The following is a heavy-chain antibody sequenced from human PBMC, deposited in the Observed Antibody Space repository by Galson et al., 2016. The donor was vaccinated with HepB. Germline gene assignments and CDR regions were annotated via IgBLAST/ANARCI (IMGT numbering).Heavy chain of an antibody. Sequence: LVKPTQTLPLTCTFSGFSLSTSGVGVGWIRQPPGRALEWLALIFWNDDKRYSPTLKSRLTITKDTSKNHVVLTVTNMDPVDTATYYCARFGTEITPGGPFDSWGQGTLVTVSS. V-gene: IGHV2-5*01. CDR2: IFWNDDK. J-gene: IGHJ4*02. CDR1: GFSLSTSGVG. D-gene: IGHD4-23*01. CDR3: ARFGTEITPGGPFDS.